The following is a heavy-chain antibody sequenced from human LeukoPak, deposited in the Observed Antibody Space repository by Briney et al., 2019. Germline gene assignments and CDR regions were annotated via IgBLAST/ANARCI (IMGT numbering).Heavy chain of an antibody. Sequence: GGSLRLSCAASGFTFSSYAMSWVRQAPGKGLEWVSAISGSGGSTYYADSVKGRFTISRGNSKNTLYLQMNSLRAEDTAVYYCAKDIVVVPAAMNWFDPWGQGTLVTVPS. V-gene: IGHV3-23*01. J-gene: IGHJ5*02. CDR1: GFTFSSYA. CDR3: AKDIVVVPAAMNWFDP. CDR2: ISGSGGST. D-gene: IGHD2-2*01.